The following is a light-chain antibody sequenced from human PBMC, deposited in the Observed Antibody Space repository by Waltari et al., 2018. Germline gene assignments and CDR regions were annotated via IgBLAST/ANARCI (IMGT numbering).Light chain of an antibody. CDR2: EVS. CDR3: YSSAMGAFVV. J-gene: IGLJ3*02. V-gene: IGLV2-23*02. CDR1: SSDIGSYNF. Sequence: QSALTQPASVSGSPGQSITISCTGTSSDIGSYNFVTWYQHHPGKAPKLILYEVSRRPSGVSARFSGSKSGNTASLTISGLQAEDDADYYCYSSAMGAFVVFGGGTKLTVL.